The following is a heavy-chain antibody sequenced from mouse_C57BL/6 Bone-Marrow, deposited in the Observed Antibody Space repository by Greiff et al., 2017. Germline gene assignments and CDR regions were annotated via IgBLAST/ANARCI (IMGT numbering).Heavy chain of an antibody. CDR3: AREGFYYFDS. CDR2: IDPSDSYT. V-gene: IGHV1-69*01. CDR1: GYTFASYW. Sequence: QVQLQQPGAELVMPGASVKLSCKASGYTFASYWMHWVKQRPGQGLEWIGEIDPSDSYTNYNQKFKGKSTLTVDKSSSTAYMQLSSLTSEDSAVYYCAREGFYYFDSWGQGTTLTVSS. J-gene: IGHJ2*01. D-gene: IGHD3-3*01.